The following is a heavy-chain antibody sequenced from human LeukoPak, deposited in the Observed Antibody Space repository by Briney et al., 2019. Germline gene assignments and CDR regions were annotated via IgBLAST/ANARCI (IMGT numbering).Heavy chain of an antibody. D-gene: IGHD6-19*01. CDR2: INPNSGGT. CDR1: GYTFTGYY. CDR3: ARRGIAVAGIDY. J-gene: IGHJ4*02. Sequence: GASVKVSCKASGYTFTGYYMHWVRQAPGQGLEWMGWINPNSGGTNYAQKFQGRVTMTRDMSTSTVYMELSSLRSEDTAVYYCARRGIAVAGIDYWGQGTLVTVSS. V-gene: IGHV1-2*02.